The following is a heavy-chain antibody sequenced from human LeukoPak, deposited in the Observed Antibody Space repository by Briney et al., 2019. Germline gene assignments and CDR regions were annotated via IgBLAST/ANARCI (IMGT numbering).Heavy chain of an antibody. CDR3: ARSQWVRGASYYFDY. CDR1: GFTFNSYS. D-gene: IGHD3-10*01. J-gene: IGHJ4*02. CDR2: ISSSGTTI. V-gene: IGHV3-48*02. Sequence: GGFLRLSCAASGFTFNSYSMNWVRQAPGKGLEWVSYISSSGTTIYYADSVKGRFTISRDNAKNSLYLQMNSLRDEDTAVYSCARSQWVRGASYYFDYWGQGTLVTVSS.